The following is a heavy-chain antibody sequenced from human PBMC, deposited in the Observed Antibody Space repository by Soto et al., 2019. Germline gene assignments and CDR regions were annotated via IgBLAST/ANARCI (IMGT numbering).Heavy chain of an antibody. CDR1: GYSFTSYW. Sequence: GESLKISCKGSGYSFTSYWISWVRQMPGKGLEWMGRIDPSDSYTNYSPSFQGHVTISADKSISTAYLQWSSLKASDTAMYYCARHKPPFGSGSYDRYYYYGIDVWGQGTTVTVSS. D-gene: IGHD3-10*01. CDR3: ARHKPPFGSGSYDRYYYYGIDV. CDR2: IDPSDSYT. J-gene: IGHJ6*02. V-gene: IGHV5-10-1*01.